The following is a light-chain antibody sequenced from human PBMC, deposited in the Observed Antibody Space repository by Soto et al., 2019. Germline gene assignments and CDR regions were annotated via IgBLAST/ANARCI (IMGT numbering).Light chain of an antibody. CDR3: QQSYTTPRT. Sequence: DIQMTQSPSSLSASIGDSVTITCRASQTIIGYLNWYQQKPGKAPRLLINAASNLQSGVPSRFRGSGSETDFTLTITSLQPEDLATYYCQQSYTTPRTFGQGTKVEIQ. CDR1: QTIIGY. V-gene: IGKV1-39*01. J-gene: IGKJ1*01. CDR2: AAS.